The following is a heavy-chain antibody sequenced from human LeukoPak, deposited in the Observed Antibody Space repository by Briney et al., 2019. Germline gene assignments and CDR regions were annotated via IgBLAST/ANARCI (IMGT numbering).Heavy chain of an antibody. D-gene: IGHD5-18*01. V-gene: IGHV3-23*01. CDR1: GFTFGSHA. J-gene: IGHJ4*02. Sequence: AGGSLRLSCEASGFTFGSHAMYWVRQAPGKGLGWVAGIFGSGGSPHYADSVKGRFTISRDNSWNTVYLQINSLRADDTAVYYCGKTTVGYSSGQKPAWPVDYWGQGTLVTVSS. CDR3: GKTTVGYSSGQKPAWPVDY. CDR2: IFGSGGSP.